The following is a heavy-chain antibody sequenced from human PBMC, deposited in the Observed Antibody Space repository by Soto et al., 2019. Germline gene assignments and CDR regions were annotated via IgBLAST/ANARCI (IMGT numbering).Heavy chain of an antibody. V-gene: IGHV4-59*01. Sequence: SETLSLTCTVSGASIRSFFWTWIRQPPGRGLEWIGNIYHSVSTNYNPSLKNRVTMSVDTSKNQFSLMLTSVTAADTAVYYCARPSGSYSYYYGMDVWGQGTTVTVSS. CDR1: GASIRSFF. CDR3: ARPSGSYSYYYGMDV. CDR2: IYHSVST. D-gene: IGHD1-26*01. J-gene: IGHJ6*02.